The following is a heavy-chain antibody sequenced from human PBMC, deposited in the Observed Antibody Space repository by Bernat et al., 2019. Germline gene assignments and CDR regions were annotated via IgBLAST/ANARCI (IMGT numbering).Heavy chain of an antibody. V-gene: IGHV3-30-3*01. CDR2: ISYDGSNK. CDR1: GFTFSSYA. Sequence: QVQLVESGGGVVQPGRSLRLSCAASGFTFSSYAMHWVRQAPGKGLEWVAVISYDGSNKYYADAVKGRFTISRDNSKNTLYLQMNSLRAEDTAVYYCARDHKGYFDYWGQGTLVTVSS. CDR3: ARDHKGYFDY. J-gene: IGHJ4*02.